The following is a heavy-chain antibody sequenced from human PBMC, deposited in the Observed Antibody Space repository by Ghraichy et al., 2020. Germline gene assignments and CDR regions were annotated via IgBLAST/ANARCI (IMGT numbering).Heavy chain of an antibody. CDR3: ARRSPALQYFDWPPDGAFEY. J-gene: IGHJ4*02. Sequence: SETLSLTCAVYGGSFSGYYWSWIRQPPGKGLEWIGEINHSGSTNYNPSLKSRVTISVDTSKNQFSLKLSSVTAADTAVYYCARRSPALQYFDWPPDGAFEYWGQGTLVTVSS. V-gene: IGHV4-34*01. CDR1: GGSFSGYY. CDR2: INHSGST. D-gene: IGHD3-9*01.